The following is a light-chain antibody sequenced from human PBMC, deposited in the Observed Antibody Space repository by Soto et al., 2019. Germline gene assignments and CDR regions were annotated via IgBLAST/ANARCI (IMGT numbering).Light chain of an antibody. J-gene: IGKJ1*01. V-gene: IGKV1-5*03. Sequence: DIQMTQSPSTLSASVGDRVTITCRASQSISTWLAWYQQKPGKAPRLLIYKASILESGVPSRFSGSRSGTEFTLTISSLQPDDFATYYCQQYKGAFGQGTKVEIK. CDR3: QQYKGA. CDR2: KAS. CDR1: QSISTW.